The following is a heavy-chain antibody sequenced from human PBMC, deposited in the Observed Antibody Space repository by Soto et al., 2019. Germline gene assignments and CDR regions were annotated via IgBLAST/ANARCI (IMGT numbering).Heavy chain of an antibody. V-gene: IGHV3-21*02. J-gene: IGHJ4*02. D-gene: IGHD5-12*01. CDR1: GFTFIDYS. Sequence: EVQLVESGGGLVKPGGSLRLSCAASGFTFIDYSVNWVRQAPGNGLEWASSITPSSSYIYYADSVKGRFTISRDNAKNSLYLQMDSLRAEDTAVYYCAAARGYSGSKLDYWGQGILVTVSS. CDR2: ITPSSSYI. CDR3: AAARGYSGSKLDY.